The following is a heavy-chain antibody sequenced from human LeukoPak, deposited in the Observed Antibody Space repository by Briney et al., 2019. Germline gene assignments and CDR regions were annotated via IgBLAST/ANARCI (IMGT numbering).Heavy chain of an antibody. Sequence: GASVKVSCKASGYTFTGYYMHWVRQAPGHGLEWMGWINPKSGGTNYAQKFQGRVTMTRDTSISTAFMELSRLRSDDTAVYYCATMTTVTSSWFDPWGQGTLVTVSS. D-gene: IGHD4-11*01. CDR3: ATMTTVTSSWFDP. J-gene: IGHJ5*02. V-gene: IGHV1-2*02. CDR1: GYTFTGYY. CDR2: INPKSGGT.